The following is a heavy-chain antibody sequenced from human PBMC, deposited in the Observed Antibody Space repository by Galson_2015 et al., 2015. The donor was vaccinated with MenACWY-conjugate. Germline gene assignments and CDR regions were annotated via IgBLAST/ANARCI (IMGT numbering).Heavy chain of an antibody. CDR1: GGTFSSYA. CDR2: IIPILGIA. J-gene: IGHJ6*02. CDR3: ARDWEDLSGSGSYSPAVYYYYGMDV. V-gene: IGHV1-69*04. Sequence: SVKVSCKASGGTFSSYAISWVRQAPGQGLEWVGRIIPILGIANYAQKFQGRVTITADKSTSTAYMELSSLRSEDTAVYYCARDWEDLSGSGSYSPAVYYYYGMDVWGQGTTVTVSS. D-gene: IGHD3-10*01.